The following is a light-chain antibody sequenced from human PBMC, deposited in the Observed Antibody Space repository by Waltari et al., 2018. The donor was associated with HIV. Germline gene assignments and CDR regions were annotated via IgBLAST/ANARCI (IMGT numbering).Light chain of an antibody. J-gene: IGLJ2*01. CDR2: KDK. CDR3: SSTDSSGTVV. Sequence: SFELTQPPSLSVSPGQTARITCSGAVLPNQYVSWYRLKPGQAPINLIYKDKESPSGIPERISASTSGTTVTLTISGAQAEDEADYYCSSTDSSGTVVFGGGTRLTVL. CDR1: VLPNQY. V-gene: IGLV3-25*03.